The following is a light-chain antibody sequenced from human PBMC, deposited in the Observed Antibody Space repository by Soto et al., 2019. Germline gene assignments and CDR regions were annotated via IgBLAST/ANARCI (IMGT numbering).Light chain of an antibody. CDR1: SSNIGSNY. J-gene: IGLJ1*01. CDR2: RNN. Sequence: QSVLTQPPSASGTPGQRVTISCSGSSSNIGSNYVYWYQQLPGTAPKLLIDRNNQRPSGVPDRFSGSKSGTSASLATSGLRSEDEADYYCAAWDDSLSGYVFGTGTKLTVL. V-gene: IGLV1-47*01. CDR3: AAWDDSLSGYV.